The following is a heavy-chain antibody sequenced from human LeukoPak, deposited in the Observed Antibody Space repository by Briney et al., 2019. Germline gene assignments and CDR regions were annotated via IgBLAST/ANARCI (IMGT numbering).Heavy chain of an antibody. CDR2: IYTSGTT. J-gene: IGHJ5*02. D-gene: IGHD3-3*01. CDR3: ARDKRILEWLGDWFVP. Sequence: SETLSLTCTVSGGSISSYYWSWIRQPAGKGLEWIARIYTSGTTNYNPSLKSRVTMSVDTSKNQFSLRLSSVTAADTAVYYCARDKRILEWLGDWFVPWGQGTLVTVSS. CDR1: GGSISSYY. V-gene: IGHV4-4*07.